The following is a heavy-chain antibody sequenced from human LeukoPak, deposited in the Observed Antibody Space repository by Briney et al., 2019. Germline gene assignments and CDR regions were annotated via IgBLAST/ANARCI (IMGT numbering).Heavy chain of an antibody. CDR3: ARGPDLSSSWYPLIRLKYYYYYGMDV. D-gene: IGHD6-13*01. V-gene: IGHV1-8*01. Sequence: GASVKVSCKASGYTFTSYDINWVRQATGQGLEWMGWMNPNSGNTGYAQKFQGRVTMTRNTSISTAYMELSSLRSEDTAVYYCARGPDLSSSWYPLIRLKYYYYYGMDVWGQGTTVTVSS. CDR1: GYTFTSYD. CDR2: MNPNSGNT. J-gene: IGHJ6*02.